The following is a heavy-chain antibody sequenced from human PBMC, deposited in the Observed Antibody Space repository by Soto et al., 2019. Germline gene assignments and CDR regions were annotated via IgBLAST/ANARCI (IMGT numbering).Heavy chain of an antibody. CDR3: ARLKQQGLVVPTLFDV. Sequence: SGPTLVNPTQTLTLTCSFSGFSLNPSGEGVGWIRQPPGKALEWLATLYWQGETRYRPSLKNRLTVTRATSEDHMVFTLTNMDPIDTGTYFCARLKQQGLVVPTLFDVWGQGIL. V-gene: IGHV2-5*04. CDR2: LYWQGET. J-gene: IGHJ4*02. D-gene: IGHD3-16*01. CDR1: GFSLNPSGEG.